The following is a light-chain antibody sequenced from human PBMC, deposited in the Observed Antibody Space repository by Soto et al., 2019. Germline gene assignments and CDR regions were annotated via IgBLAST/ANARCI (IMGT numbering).Light chain of an antibody. CDR3: QQRSSWLWT. Sequence: EIVLTQSPATLSLSPGERATLSCRASQSVSSHLAWFQQRPGQAPRLLIYDTSHRAAGIPARFSGSGSGTDFTLTISGLEPEDFAVYYCQQRSSWLWTFGQGTKVDIK. CDR1: QSVSSH. V-gene: IGKV3-11*01. J-gene: IGKJ1*01. CDR2: DTS.